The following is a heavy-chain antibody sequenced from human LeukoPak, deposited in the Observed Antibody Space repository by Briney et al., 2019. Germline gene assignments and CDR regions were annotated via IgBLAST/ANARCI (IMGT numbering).Heavy chain of an antibody. CDR3: ARARRVVGASSNFDY. CDR2: IYYSGST. D-gene: IGHD1-26*01. J-gene: IGHJ4*02. CDR1: GGSISNYY. Sequence: SETLSLTCTVSGGSISNYYWSWIRQPPGKGLEWIGHIYYSGSTNYNPSLKSRVTISVDTSKNQFSLKLSSVTAADTAVYYCARARRVVGASSNFDYWGQGTLVTVSS. V-gene: IGHV4-59*01.